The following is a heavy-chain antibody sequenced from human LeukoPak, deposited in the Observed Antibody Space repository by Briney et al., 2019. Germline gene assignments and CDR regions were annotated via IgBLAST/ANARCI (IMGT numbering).Heavy chain of an antibody. V-gene: IGHV3-23*01. Sequence: GGSLTLSCAASGVTLRNYAMKWLCQAPGQGSERDSVSRGSGVGTAYLDPAMGRFTISIDNTKNTLYLQMNRLRAEDTAVYYCEKDPNGDYIGAFDILGQGTMVTVSS. D-gene: IGHD4-17*01. CDR1: GVTLRNYA. J-gene: IGHJ3*02. CDR2: SRGSGVGT. CDR3: EKDPNGDYIGAFDI.